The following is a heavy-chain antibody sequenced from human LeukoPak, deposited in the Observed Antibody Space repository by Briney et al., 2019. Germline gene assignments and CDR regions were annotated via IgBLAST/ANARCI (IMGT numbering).Heavy chain of an antibody. J-gene: IGHJ6*03. CDR2: IYYSGST. D-gene: IGHD3-10*01. CDR3: ARRRVTMVRGVINYYYYYMDV. V-gene: IGHV4-39*07. CDR1: GASISSTSYY. Sequence: PSETLSLTCTVSGASISSTSYYWGWIRQPPGKGLEWIGTIYYSGSTYYNPSLKSRVTISVDTSKNQFSLKLSSVTAADTAVYYCARRRVTMVRGVINYYYYYMDVWGKGTTVTISS.